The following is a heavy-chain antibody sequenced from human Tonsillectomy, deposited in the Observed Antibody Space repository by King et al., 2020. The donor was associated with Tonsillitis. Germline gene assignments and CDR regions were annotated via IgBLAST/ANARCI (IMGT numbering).Heavy chain of an antibody. J-gene: IGHJ4*02. CDR2: THPNGGGT. D-gene: IGHD5-12*01. V-gene: IGHV1-2*02. CDR1: GYTFTGHY. CDR3: ARGDRYSGYDSLDY. Sequence: VQLVQSGAEVKKPGASVKVSCKASGYTFTGHYMHWVRQAPGQGLEWMGWTHPNGGGTKYAQKFQGRVTKTRDTSISTAHMELSRLRSDDTAVYYCARGDRYSGYDSLDYWGQGTLVTVSS.